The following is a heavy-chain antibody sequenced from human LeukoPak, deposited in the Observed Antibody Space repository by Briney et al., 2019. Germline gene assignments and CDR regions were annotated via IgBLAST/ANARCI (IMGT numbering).Heavy chain of an antibody. CDR3: VRDEANSGYPDY. D-gene: IGHD3-22*01. Sequence: SETLSLTCTVSGGSISSYYWSWIRQPAGKAPEWIGRIHSSGIINYNPPLKGRVTISLDYSNNQVSLKLNYVTAADTAVYYCVRDEANSGYPDYWGQGTLATVSS. CDR2: IHSSGII. V-gene: IGHV4-4*07. J-gene: IGHJ4*02. CDR1: GGSISSYY.